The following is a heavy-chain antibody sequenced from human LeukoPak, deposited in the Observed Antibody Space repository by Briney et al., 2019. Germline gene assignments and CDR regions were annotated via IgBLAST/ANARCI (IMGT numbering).Heavy chain of an antibody. J-gene: IGHJ4*02. V-gene: IGHV3-23*01. D-gene: IGHD5-18*01. Sequence: GGSLRLSCAASGFTFDDYAMSWVRQAPGKGLEWVSAISGSGGSTYYADSVKGRFTISRDNSKNTLYLQMNSLRAEDTAVYYCAKGIQLWSAFDYWGQGTLVTVSS. CDR1: GFTFDDYA. CDR3: AKGIQLWSAFDY. CDR2: ISGSGGST.